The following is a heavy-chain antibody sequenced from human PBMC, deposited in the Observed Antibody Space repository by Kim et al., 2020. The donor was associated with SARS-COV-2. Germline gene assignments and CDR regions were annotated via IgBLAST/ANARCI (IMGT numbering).Heavy chain of an antibody. D-gene: IGHD6-6*01. Sequence: SVKVSCKASGFTFTSSAVQWVRQARGQRLEWIGWIVVGSGNTNYAQKFQERVTITRDMSTSTAYMELSSLRSEDTAVYYCAADKGAARGFYYYYGMDVWGQGTTVTVSS. CDR3: AADKGAARGFYYYYGMDV. CDR2: IVVGSGNT. CDR1: GFTFTSSA. V-gene: IGHV1-58*01. J-gene: IGHJ6*02.